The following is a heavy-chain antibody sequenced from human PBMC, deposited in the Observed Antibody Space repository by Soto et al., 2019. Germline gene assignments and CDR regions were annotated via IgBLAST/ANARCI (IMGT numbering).Heavy chain of an antibody. CDR2: INEDESNT. Sequence: EVQLVESGGGLVQPGGSLRLSCATSGFTFSNYWRHWVRQAPGKGPVWVSRINEDESNTNYADSVKGRFTISRDNAKNNLSLQMNSLRAEYTAVYYCARGLFLDYRGQGTRVTVSS. D-gene: IGHD3-3*01. J-gene: IGHJ4*02. CDR1: GFTFSNYW. V-gene: IGHV3-74*01. CDR3: ARGLFLDY.